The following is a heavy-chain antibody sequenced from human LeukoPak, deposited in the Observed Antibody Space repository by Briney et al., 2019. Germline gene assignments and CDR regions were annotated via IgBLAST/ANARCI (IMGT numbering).Heavy chain of an antibody. Sequence: KASETLSLTCAVPGGSISRYYWSWIRQPAGKGLQWIGRIYGSGSTTYNPSLKSRLTMSVDTSKNQFSLKLSSMTAADTAIYYCARDSGTTGEVKFDPWGQGTLVTVSS. D-gene: IGHD3-10*01. CDR3: ARDSGTTGEVKFDP. CDR1: GGSISRYY. V-gene: IGHV4-4*07. CDR2: IYGSGST. J-gene: IGHJ5*02.